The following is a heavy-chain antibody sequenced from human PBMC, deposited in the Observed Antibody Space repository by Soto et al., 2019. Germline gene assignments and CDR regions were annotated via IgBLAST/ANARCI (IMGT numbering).Heavy chain of an antibody. D-gene: IGHD2-8*01. CDR3: ARGDSTDCSNGVCSFFYNHDMDV. Sequence: ASVKVSCKASGYSFTDYHIHWVQQAPGQGLEWLGRINPKSGGTSTAQKFQGWVTMTTDTSISTASMELTRLTSDDAAIYYCARGDSTDCSNGVCSFFYNHDMDVWGQGTTVTVSS. V-gene: IGHV1-2*04. CDR1: GYSFTDYH. J-gene: IGHJ6*02. CDR2: INPKSGGT.